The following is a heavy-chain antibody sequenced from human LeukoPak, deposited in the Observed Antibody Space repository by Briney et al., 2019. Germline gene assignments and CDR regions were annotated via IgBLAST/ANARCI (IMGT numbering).Heavy chain of an antibody. D-gene: IGHD2-15*01. J-gene: IGHJ4*02. Sequence: KPSETLSLTCAVYGGSFSGYYWSWIRQPPGEGLEWIGEIKHSGSTNYNPSLKSRVTISVDTSKNQFSLKLSSVTAADTAVYYCAREGIYCSGGSCYRCYFDYWGQGTLVTVSS. CDR2: IKHSGST. V-gene: IGHV4-34*01. CDR1: GGSFSGYY. CDR3: AREGIYCSGGSCYRCYFDY.